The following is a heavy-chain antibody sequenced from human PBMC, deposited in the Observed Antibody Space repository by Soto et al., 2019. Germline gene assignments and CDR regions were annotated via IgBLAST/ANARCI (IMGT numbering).Heavy chain of an antibody. CDR3: ARQYYGSGSYSYLDY. D-gene: IGHD3-10*01. J-gene: IGHJ4*02. CDR1: GGSISSSSYY. V-gene: IGHV4-39*01. Sequence: SETLSLTCTVSGGSISSSSYYWGWIRQPPGKGLEWIGSIYYSGSTYYNPSLKSRVTISVDTSKNQFSLKLSSVTAADTAVYYCARQYYGSGSYSYLDYWGQGTLVTVSS. CDR2: IYYSGST.